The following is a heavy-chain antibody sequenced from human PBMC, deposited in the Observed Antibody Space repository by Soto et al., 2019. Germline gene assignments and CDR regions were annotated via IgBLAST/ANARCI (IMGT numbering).Heavy chain of an antibody. CDR1: GFSFRTYA. Sequence: QVQLVESGGGVVQPGRSLRLSCAASGFSFRTYAMNWVRQAPGKGLEWVAVISYDGNSKYYADSVKGRFTISRDNSNNTVYLEMNSLRAEDTAVYHCASGGPSRSAQKSFDYWGQGKLVTVSS. D-gene: IGHD2-2*01. CDR2: ISYDGNSK. CDR3: ASGGPSRSAQKSFDY. J-gene: IGHJ4*02. V-gene: IGHV3-30-3*01.